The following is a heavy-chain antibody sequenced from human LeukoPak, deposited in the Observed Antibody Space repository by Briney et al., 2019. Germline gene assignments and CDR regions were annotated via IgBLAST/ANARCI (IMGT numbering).Heavy chain of an antibody. CDR1: IHTLNIYS. D-gene: IGHD2-2*01. CDR2: ISGSNSYI. Sequence: GGSQRLFCAPSIHTLNIYSMNGVRQARGKGLEWVSYISGSNSYIYYADSMKGRFTISRDNAKNSLYLQMNSLRAEDTAVYYCARDNSPEWCSSTSCYLNWFDPWGQGTLVSVSS. V-gene: IGHV3-21*01. CDR3: ARDNSPEWCSSTSCYLNWFDP. J-gene: IGHJ5*02.